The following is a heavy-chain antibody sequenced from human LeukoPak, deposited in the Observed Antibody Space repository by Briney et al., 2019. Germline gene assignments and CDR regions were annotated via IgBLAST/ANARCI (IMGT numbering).Heavy chain of an antibody. CDR2: IKGDGSEK. CDR1: GFTFSNWF. D-gene: IGHD3-22*01. Sequence: PGGSLRLSCAASGFTFSNWFMSWVRQAPGKGLERVANIKGDGSEKSYADSVKGRFTISRDNSKNTLYLQMNSLRAEDTAVYYCAKEGYYYDSSGYYYFDYWGQGTLVTVSS. V-gene: IGHV3-7*03. CDR3: AKEGYYYDSSGYYYFDY. J-gene: IGHJ4*02.